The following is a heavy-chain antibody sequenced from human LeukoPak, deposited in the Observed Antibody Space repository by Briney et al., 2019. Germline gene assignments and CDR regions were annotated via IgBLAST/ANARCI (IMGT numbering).Heavy chain of an antibody. D-gene: IGHD5-18*01. V-gene: IGHV3-33*06. CDR2: IWYDGSNK. CDR3: AKDLRGYSYGYVY. J-gene: IGHJ4*02. Sequence: GGSLRLSCAASVFTFSSYGMHWVRQAPGKGLEWVAVIWYDGSNKYYADSVKGGFTISRDNSKNTLYLQMNSLRAEDTAVYYCAKDLRGYSYGYVYWGQGTLVTVSS. CDR1: VFTFSSYG.